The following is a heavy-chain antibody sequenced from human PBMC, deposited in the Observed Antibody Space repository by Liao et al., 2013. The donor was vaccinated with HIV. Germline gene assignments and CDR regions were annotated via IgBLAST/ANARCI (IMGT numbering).Heavy chain of an antibody. J-gene: IGHJ3*02. CDR2: IYYSGNT. Sequence: QVQLQESGPGLVKPSQTLSLTCTVSGGSISSGDYYWSWIRQPPGKGLEWIGYIYYSGNTNYNPSLKSRVTIAVDTSKNQFSLRLSSVTAADTALYYCARWELLRYAFDIWGQGTMVTVSS. CDR3: ARWELLRYAFDI. D-gene: IGHD1-26*01. CDR1: GGSISSGDYY. V-gene: IGHV4-61*08.